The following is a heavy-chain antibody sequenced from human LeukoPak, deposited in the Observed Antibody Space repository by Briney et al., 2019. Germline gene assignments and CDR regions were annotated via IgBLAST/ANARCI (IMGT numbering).Heavy chain of an antibody. Sequence: GGSLRLSCAASGFTFSSYEMNWVRQAPGKGLEWVSYISSSGSTIYYADSVKGRFTISRDNAKNSLYLQMNSLRAEDTAVYYCARGVVAAAGSYGYWGQGTLVTVSS. CDR2: ISSSGSTI. V-gene: IGHV3-48*03. CDR1: GFTFSSYE. CDR3: ARGVVAAAGSYGY. J-gene: IGHJ4*02. D-gene: IGHD6-13*01.